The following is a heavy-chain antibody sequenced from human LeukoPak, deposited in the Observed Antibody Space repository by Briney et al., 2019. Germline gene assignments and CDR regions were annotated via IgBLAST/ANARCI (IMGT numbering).Heavy chain of an antibody. D-gene: IGHD1-14*01. CDR3: ARTPIFRRSGTHVDV. CDR1: GFTVSSNY. J-gene: IGHJ6*02. Sequence: PGGSLRLSCAASGFTVSSNYMSWVRQAPGKGLEWVSVIYSGGSTYYADSVKGRFTISRDNSKNTLYLQINSLRAEDTAVYYCARTPIFRRSGTHVDVWGQGTTVTVSS. CDR2: IYSGGST. V-gene: IGHV3-53*01.